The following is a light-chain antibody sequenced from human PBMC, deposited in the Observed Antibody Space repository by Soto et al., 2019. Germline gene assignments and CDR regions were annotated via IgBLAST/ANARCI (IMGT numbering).Light chain of an antibody. CDR2: RAS. V-gene: IGKV3-15*01. Sequence: EIVMTQSPATLSVSPGERATLSCRASQSISSNLAWYQQKLGQAPRLLIYRASTRATGIPARFSGSGSGTEFTLTISSLQPDDFATYYCQQSYSTPLTFGGGTKVDIK. CDR3: QQSYSTPLT. J-gene: IGKJ4*01. CDR1: QSISSN.